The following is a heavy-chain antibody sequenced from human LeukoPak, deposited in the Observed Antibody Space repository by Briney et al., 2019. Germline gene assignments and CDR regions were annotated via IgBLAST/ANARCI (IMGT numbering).Heavy chain of an antibody. CDR3: TTEERVSSGYCSGGSCYIDY. J-gene: IGHJ4*02. D-gene: IGHD2-15*01. Sequence: GGSLRLSCAASAFTFSNAWMNWVRQAPGKGLEWVGSIKSKTDGGTTDYAAPVKGRFTISRDDSKNTLYLQMNSLKTEDTAVYYCTTEERVSSGYCSGGSCYIDYWGRGTLVTVSS. CDR2: IKSKTDGGTT. CDR1: AFTFSNAW. V-gene: IGHV3-15*01.